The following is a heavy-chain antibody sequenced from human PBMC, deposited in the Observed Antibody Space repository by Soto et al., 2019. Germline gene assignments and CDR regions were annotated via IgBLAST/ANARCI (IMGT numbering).Heavy chain of an antibody. D-gene: IGHD5-18*01. CDR1: GGSISSGDYY. CDR3: ARGYSYGIVYNWFDP. CDR2: IYYSGST. Sequence: LSVTCTVSGGSISSGDYYWSWIRQPPGKGLEWIGYIYYSGSTYYNPSLKSRVTISVDTSKNQFSLKLSSVTAADTAVYYCARGYSYGIVYNWFDPWGQGTLVTVSS. J-gene: IGHJ5*02. V-gene: IGHV4-30-4*01.